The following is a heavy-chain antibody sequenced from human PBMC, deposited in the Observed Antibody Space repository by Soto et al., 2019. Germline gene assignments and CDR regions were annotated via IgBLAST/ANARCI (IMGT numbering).Heavy chain of an antibody. J-gene: IGHJ6*02. CDR1: GYTFTSYY. V-gene: IGHV1-46*01. CDR3: ARVRGWLRLSKYYYYGMDV. D-gene: IGHD5-12*01. CDR2: INPSGGST. Sequence: ASVKVSCKASGYTFTSYYMHWVRQAPGQGLEWMGIINPSGGSTSYAQKFQGRVTMTRDTSTSTVYMELSSLRSEDTAVYYCARVRGWLRLSKYYYYGMDVWGQGTTVTVSS.